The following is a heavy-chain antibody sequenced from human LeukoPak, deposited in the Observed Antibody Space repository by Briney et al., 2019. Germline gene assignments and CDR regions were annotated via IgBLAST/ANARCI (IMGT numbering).Heavy chain of an antibody. CDR2: IHYSGST. CDR1: GGSISSSTYY. CDR3: ARLGGYYDPRDY. J-gene: IGHJ4*02. V-gene: IGHV4-39*01. Sequence: SETLSLTCTVSGGSISSSTYYWAWIRQPPGKGLEWTGTIHYSGSTYYSPSLKSRVTISVDTSKNQFSLNLSSVTAADTAVYYCARLGGYYDPRDYGGQGTLVSVSS. D-gene: IGHD3-22*01.